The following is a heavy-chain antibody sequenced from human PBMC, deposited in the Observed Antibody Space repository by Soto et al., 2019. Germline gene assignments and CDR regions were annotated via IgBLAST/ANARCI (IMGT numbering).Heavy chain of an antibody. V-gene: IGHV3-66*01. CDR3: ARYPWPADD. CDR1: GFTASTKY. J-gene: IGHJ4*02. Sequence: EVPLVASGGGLVQQGGSLSLSCAASGFTASTKYLRWVRQARGKGLEWVSGIYSGRCTFYADSVGGRFTISRDNAKNTLYLQMTSLRAADTAVEYYARYPWPADDCGQGTLVTVAS. CDR2: IYSGRCT.